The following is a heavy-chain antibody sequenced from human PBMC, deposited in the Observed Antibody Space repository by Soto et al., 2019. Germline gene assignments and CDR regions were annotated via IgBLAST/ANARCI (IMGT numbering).Heavy chain of an antibody. J-gene: IGHJ4*02. CDR2: ISGSGATT. Sequence: GGAPRLSCAAPGFTLKNYFMNWGRPAPGKGLEWVSGISGSGATTYYADSVKGRFTISRDNSKNTLYVQMNSLRAEDTAIYYCAKLRYSNGWFDNWGQGTLVTVSS. CDR1: GFTLKNYF. V-gene: IGHV3-23*01. CDR3: AKLRYSNGWFDN. D-gene: IGHD6-19*01.